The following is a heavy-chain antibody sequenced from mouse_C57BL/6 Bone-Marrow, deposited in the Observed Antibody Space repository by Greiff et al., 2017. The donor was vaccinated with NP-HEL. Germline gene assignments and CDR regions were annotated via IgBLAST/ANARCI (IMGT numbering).Heavy chain of an antibody. D-gene: IGHD1-1*01. CDR2: ISDGGSYT. V-gene: IGHV5-4*01. Sequence: EVQLVESGGGLVKPGGSLKLSCAASGFTFSSYAMSWVRQTPEKRLEWVATISDGGSYTYYPDNVKGRFTISRDNAKNNLYLQMSHLKSEDTAMYYCARDGSSFYYFDYWGQGTTLTVSS. CDR3: ARDGSSFYYFDY. J-gene: IGHJ2*01. CDR1: GFTFSSYA.